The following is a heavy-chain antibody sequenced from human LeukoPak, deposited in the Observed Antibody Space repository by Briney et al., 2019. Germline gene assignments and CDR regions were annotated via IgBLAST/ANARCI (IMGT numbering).Heavy chain of an antibody. CDR3: ARDLRFGESIHLGY. D-gene: IGHD3-10*01. J-gene: IGHJ4*02. V-gene: IGHV3-33*01. Sequence: GGSLRLSCAASGFIFSSYGMHWVRQAPGKGLEWVAVIWYDGSNKYCADSVKGRFTISRDNSKNTLYLQMNSLRAEDTAVYYCARDLRFGESIHLGYWGQGTLVTVSS. CDR1: GFIFSSYG. CDR2: IWYDGSNK.